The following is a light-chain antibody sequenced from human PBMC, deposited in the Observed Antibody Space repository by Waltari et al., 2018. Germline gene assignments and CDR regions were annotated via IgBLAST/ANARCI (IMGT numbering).Light chain of an antibody. Sequence: QSVLTQPPSVSAAPGQKVTISCPGRSSHIGTIYVSVYQQLPGTAPKLLIYDNNKRPSGIPDRFSGSKSGTSATLGITGLQTGDEADYYCGTWDSSLTAGVFGGGTKLTVL. CDR3: GTWDSSLTAGV. V-gene: IGLV1-51*01. CDR2: DNN. J-gene: IGLJ3*02. CDR1: SSHIGTIY.